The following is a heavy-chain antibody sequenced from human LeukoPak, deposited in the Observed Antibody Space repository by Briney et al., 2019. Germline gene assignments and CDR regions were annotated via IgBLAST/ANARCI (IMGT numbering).Heavy chain of an antibody. J-gene: IGHJ5*02. Sequence: GGSLRLSCAASGFTFSSYAMHWVRQAPGKGLEWVAVISYDGSNKYYADSVKGRFTISRDNSKNTLYLQMNSLRAEDTAVYYCAKDEGRYSFGFDPWGQGTLVTVSS. CDR2: ISYDGSNK. CDR3: AKDEGRYSFGFDP. D-gene: IGHD3-10*01. V-gene: IGHV3-30-3*01. CDR1: GFTFSSYA.